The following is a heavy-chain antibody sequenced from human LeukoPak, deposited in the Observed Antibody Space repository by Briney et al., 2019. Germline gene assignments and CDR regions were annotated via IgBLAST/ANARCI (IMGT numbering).Heavy chain of an antibody. D-gene: IGHD4-11*01. CDR3: AKGNPDDYSNLIDY. CDR2: ISGSGGST. Sequence: GGSLRLSCAASGFTFSSYAMSWVRQAPGKGLEWVLAISGSGGSTYYADSVKGRFTISRDNSKNTLYLQMNSLRAEDTAIYYCAKGNPDDYSNLIDYWGQGTLVTVSS. V-gene: IGHV3-23*01. CDR1: GFTFSSYA. J-gene: IGHJ4*02.